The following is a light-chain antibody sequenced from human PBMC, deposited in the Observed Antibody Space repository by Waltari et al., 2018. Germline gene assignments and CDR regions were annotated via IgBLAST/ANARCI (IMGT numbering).Light chain of an antibody. CDR2: AAS. CDR1: QSISSY. V-gene: IGKV1-39*01. CDR3: QQSYSTPRT. Sequence: DIQMTQSPSSLSASVGDRVTNTCRASQSISSYLNWDQQKPGKAPKLLIDAASSLQSGVPSRFSGSGSGTDFTLTISSLQPEDFATYYCQQSYSTPRTFGQGTKVEIK. J-gene: IGKJ1*01.